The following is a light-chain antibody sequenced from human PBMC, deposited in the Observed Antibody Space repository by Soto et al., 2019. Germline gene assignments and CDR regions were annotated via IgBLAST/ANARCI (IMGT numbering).Light chain of an antibody. CDR2: GTS. V-gene: IGKV1-39*01. CDR1: QSISNS. Sequence: DIQLTQSPSSLSASVGDRVTITCRASQSISNSLNWYQQKPGKAPNLLIYGTSDLQSGVPSRFSGSGSGTELTLTISSLQRDDFATYYCQQSHSSSWTFGQGTNVEIK. CDR3: QQSHSSSWT. J-gene: IGKJ1*01.